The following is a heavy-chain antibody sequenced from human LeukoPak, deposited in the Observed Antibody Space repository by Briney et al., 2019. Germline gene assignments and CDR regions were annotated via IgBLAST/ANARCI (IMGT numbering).Heavy chain of an antibody. J-gene: IGHJ4*02. V-gene: IGHV1-18*01. D-gene: IGHD3-16*02. Sequence: ASVKVSCKASGYTFSSYGIRWVRQAPGQGLEWMGWISAYNGNTNYAQKLQGRVTMTTDTSTSTAYMELRSLRSDDTAVYYCARDFRKYYDYVWGSYRPLGDYWGQGTLVTVSS. CDR2: ISAYNGNT. CDR1: GYTFSSYG. CDR3: ARDFRKYYDYVWGSYRPLGDY.